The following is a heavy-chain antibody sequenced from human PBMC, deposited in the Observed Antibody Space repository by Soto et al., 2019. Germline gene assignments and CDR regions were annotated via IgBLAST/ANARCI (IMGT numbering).Heavy chain of an antibody. J-gene: IGHJ4*02. CDR2: ISWNSGSI. Sequence: EVQLVESGGGLVQPGRSLRLSCAASGFTFDDYAMHWVRQAPGKGLEWVSGISWNSGSIGYADSVKGRFTISRDNAKNPLYLQMNSLRAEDTALHYCAKDFSPVAVVYYFDYWGQGTLVTVSS. D-gene: IGHD2-21*01. CDR1: GFTFDDYA. CDR3: AKDFSPVAVVYYFDY. V-gene: IGHV3-9*01.